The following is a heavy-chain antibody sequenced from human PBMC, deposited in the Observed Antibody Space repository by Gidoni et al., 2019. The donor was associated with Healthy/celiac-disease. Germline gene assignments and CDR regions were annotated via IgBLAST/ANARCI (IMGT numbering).Heavy chain of an antibody. Sequence: EVQLVQSGAEVKMPGESLNISCTGSGYSFTSYWNGWVRQIPGKGLEWMGIIYPGDSDTRYSPSFQGQVTISADKSISTAYLQWSSLKASDTAMYYCARHGDRDYDFWSGTPHSWFDPWGQGTLVTVSS. J-gene: IGHJ5*02. CDR3: ARHGDRDYDFWSGTPHSWFDP. V-gene: IGHV5-51*01. CDR1: GYSFTSYW. D-gene: IGHD3-3*01. CDR2: IYPGDSDT.